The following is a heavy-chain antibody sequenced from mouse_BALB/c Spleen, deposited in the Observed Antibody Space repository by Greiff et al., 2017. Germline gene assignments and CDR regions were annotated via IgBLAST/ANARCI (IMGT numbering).Heavy chain of an antibody. CDR2: IRNKANGYTT. J-gene: IGHJ2*01. D-gene: IGHD2-4*01. CDR3: AREGRYDYGDY. V-gene: IGHV7-3*02. Sequence: EVKLMESGGGLVQPGGSLRLSCATSGFTFTDYYMSWVRQPPGKALEWLGFIRNKANGYTTEYSASVKGRFTISRDNSQSILYLQMNTLGAEDSATYYCAREGRYDYGDYWGQGTTLTVSA. CDR1: GFTFTDYY.